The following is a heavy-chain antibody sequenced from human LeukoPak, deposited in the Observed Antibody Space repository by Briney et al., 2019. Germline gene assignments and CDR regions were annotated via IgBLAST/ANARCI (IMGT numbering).Heavy chain of an antibody. D-gene: IGHD3-10*01. CDR3: ARDNFGSDY. CDR2: ISGSSGII. V-gene: IGHV3-48*02. J-gene: IGHJ4*02. Sequence: GGSLRLSCAASGFTFNTYTMNWVRQAPGKGLEWVSYISGSSGIIDYADSVRGRFTISRDNAKNSLYLQMNSLRDEDTAVYYCARDNFGSDYWGQGTLVTVSS. CDR1: GFTFNTYT.